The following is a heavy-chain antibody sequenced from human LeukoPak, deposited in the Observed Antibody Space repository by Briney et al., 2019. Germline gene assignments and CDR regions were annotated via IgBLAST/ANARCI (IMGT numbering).Heavy chain of an antibody. D-gene: IGHD1-26*01. CDR2: INPSGGST. CDR3: ARRELAGSTAYFDY. Sequence: ASVKVSCKASGYTFTSCYIHWVRQAPGQGLEWMGIINPSGGSTNYAQDFQGRVTMTRDTSTSTVYMELSSLRSEDTAVYYCARRELAGSTAYFDYWGQGTLVTVSS. J-gene: IGHJ4*02. V-gene: IGHV1-46*01. CDR1: GYTFTSCY.